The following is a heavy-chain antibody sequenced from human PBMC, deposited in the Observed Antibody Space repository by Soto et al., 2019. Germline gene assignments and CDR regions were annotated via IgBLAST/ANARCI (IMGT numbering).Heavy chain of an antibody. J-gene: IGHJ4*02. D-gene: IGHD6-19*01. CDR1: GFTFSSYA. Sequence: GGSLRLSCAASGFTFSSYAMNLVRQTPGKGLEWVSSIIGSGVNTYYADSVKGRFTISRDNSKNTLYLQMNSLRAEDTAVYYCAKDRYSSGWPRFDYWGQGTLVTVS. CDR3: AKDRYSSGWPRFDY. V-gene: IGHV3-23*01. CDR2: IIGSGVNT.